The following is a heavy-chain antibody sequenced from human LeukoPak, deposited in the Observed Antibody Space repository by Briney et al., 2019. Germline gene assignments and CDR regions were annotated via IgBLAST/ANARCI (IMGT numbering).Heavy chain of an antibody. CDR2: ISYDGSNK. J-gene: IGHJ4*02. D-gene: IGHD6-6*01. CDR1: GFTFSSYA. Sequence: PGRSLRLSCAASGFTFSSYAMHWVRQAPGKGLEWVAVISYDGSNKYYADSVKGRFTISRDNSKNTLYLQMNSLRAEDTAVYYCAKDAYSSSFFDYWGQGTLVTVSS. V-gene: IGHV3-30-3*01. CDR3: AKDAYSSSFFDY.